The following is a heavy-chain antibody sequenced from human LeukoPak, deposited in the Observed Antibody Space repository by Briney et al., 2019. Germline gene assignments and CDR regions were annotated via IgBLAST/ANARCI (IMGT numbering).Heavy chain of an antibody. J-gene: IGHJ4*02. D-gene: IGHD6-13*01. CDR1: GFTFRNYA. V-gene: IGHV3-33*01. Sequence: GGSLRLSCAASGFTFRNYALPWVRQAPGKGLEWVALIWYDGTNEDYAVSVKGRFTISRDNSRDTLYLQMNSLRAEDTAVYYCARDYIMATGMGGPFDYWGRGTLVTVSS. CDR2: IWYDGTNE. CDR3: ARDYIMATGMGGPFDY.